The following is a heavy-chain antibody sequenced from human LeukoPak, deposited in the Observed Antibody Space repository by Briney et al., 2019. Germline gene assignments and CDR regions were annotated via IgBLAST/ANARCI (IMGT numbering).Heavy chain of an antibody. D-gene: IGHD6-13*01. Sequence: SETLSLTCTVSGYSISSGYYWGWIRQPPGKGLEWIGSIYHSGSTYYNPSLKSRVTISVDTSKNQFSLKLSSVTAADTAVYYCARDLAGRSAYWGQGALVTVSS. CDR2: IYHSGST. CDR3: ARDLAGRSAY. V-gene: IGHV4-38-2*02. CDR1: GYSISSGYY. J-gene: IGHJ4*02.